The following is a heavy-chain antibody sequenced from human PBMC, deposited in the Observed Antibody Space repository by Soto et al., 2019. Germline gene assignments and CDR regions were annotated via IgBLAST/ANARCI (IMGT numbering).Heavy chain of an antibody. CDR3: ARAQGSGFLVS. CDR2: IYYSGST. CDR1: GGSISSGDYY. Sequence: QVQLQESGPGLVKPSQTLSLTCTVSGGSISSGDYYWSWIRQPPGKGLEWIGYIYYSGSTYYNPSLERRGTISLDTSKNQFSLKLRSVTAADTAVYYCARAQGSGFLVSWGQGTLVTVSS. D-gene: IGHD3-10*01. V-gene: IGHV4-30-4*01. J-gene: IGHJ4*02.